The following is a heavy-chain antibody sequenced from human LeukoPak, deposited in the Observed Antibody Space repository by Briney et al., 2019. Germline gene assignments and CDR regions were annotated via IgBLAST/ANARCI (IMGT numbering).Heavy chain of an antibody. Sequence: GGSLRLSCAAPGFTFSSYAMSWVRQAPGKGLEWVSAISGSGGSTYYADSVKGRFTISRDNSKNTLYLQMNSLRAEDTAVYYCAKDLRYSSSWDDYWGQGTLVTVSS. CDR2: ISGSGGST. CDR1: GFTFSSYA. CDR3: AKDLRYSSSWDDY. J-gene: IGHJ4*02. V-gene: IGHV3-23*01. D-gene: IGHD6-13*01.